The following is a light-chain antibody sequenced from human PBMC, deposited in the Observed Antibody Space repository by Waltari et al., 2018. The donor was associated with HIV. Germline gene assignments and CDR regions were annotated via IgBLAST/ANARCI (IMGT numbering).Light chain of an antibody. CDR2: RND. Sequence: SVLTQPPSASGTPGQRVTISCSGSTSNIGSNYAFWYQPLPGTAPKLLIHRNDQWPSGVPDRLSASASGTSASLALSGLRSEDESDYYCGAWDDSLRGVLFGGGTKVAFL. V-gene: IGLV1-47*01. CDR1: TSNIGSNY. J-gene: IGLJ2*01. CDR3: GAWDDSLRGVL.